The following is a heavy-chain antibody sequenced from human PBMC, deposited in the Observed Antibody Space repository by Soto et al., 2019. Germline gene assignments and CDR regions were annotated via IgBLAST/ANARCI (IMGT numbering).Heavy chain of an antibody. Sequence: GGSLRLSCAASGFTFSSYAMSWVRQAPGKGLEWVSAISGSGGSTYYADSVKGRFTISRDNSKNTLYLQMNSLRAEDTAVYYCAKGIGYYYDSSGFDYWGQGTLVTVSS. CDR2: ISGSGGST. CDR3: AKGIGYYYDSSGFDY. J-gene: IGHJ4*02. V-gene: IGHV3-23*01. D-gene: IGHD3-22*01. CDR1: GFTFSSYA.